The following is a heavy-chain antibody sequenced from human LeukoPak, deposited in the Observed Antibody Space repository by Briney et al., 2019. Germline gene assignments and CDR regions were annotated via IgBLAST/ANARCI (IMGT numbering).Heavy chain of an antibody. J-gene: IGHJ4*02. CDR1: GYTFTGYY. CDR3: ARDLGGGRCSGGSCYFDY. CDR2: INPNSGGT. V-gene: IGHV1-2*02. Sequence: ASVKVSCKASGYTFTGYYMHWVRQAPGQGLEWMGWINPNSGGTNYAQKFQGRVTMTRDTSISTAYMELSRLRSDDTAVYYCARDLGGGRCSGGSCYFDYWGQGTLVTVSS. D-gene: IGHD2-15*01.